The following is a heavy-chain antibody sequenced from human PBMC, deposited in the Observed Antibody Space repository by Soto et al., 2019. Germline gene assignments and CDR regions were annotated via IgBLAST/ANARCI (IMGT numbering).Heavy chain of an antibody. Sequence: PGESLKISCKGSGFRLTSYWIGWVRQMPGKGLEWMGILYPGDSDPRYSPSFQGQVTISADKSITIAYLQWSSLKASDTAMYYCRSGHRICPWFDYWGQGTLVTVSS. V-gene: IGHV5-51*01. J-gene: IGHJ4*02. D-gene: IGHD3-10*02. CDR2: LYPGDSDP. CDR1: GFRLTSYW. CDR3: RSGHRICPWFDY.